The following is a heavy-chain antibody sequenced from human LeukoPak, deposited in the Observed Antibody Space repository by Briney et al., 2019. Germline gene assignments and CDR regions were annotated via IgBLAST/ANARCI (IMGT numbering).Heavy chain of an antibody. Sequence: SEALSLTCTVSGGSISSYYWSWIRQPPGKGLEWIGYIYYSGSTNYNPSLKSRVTISVDTSKNQFSLKLSSVTAADTAVYYCARQVGATESYYFDYWGQGTLVTVSS. CDR3: ARQVGATESYYFDY. D-gene: IGHD1-26*01. J-gene: IGHJ4*02. V-gene: IGHV4-59*08. CDR1: GGSISSYY. CDR2: IYYSGST.